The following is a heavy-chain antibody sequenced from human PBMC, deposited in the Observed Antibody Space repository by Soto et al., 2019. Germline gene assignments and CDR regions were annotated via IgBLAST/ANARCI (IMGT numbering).Heavy chain of an antibody. J-gene: IGHJ3*02. Sequence: QVQLQESGPGLVKPSQTLSLTCTVSGGSISSGDYYWSWIRQPPGKGLEWIGYIYYSGSTYYNPSRKSRVTISVDTSKNQFSLKLSSVTAAATAVYYCARVPIQLWSGGAFDIWGQGTMVTVSS. D-gene: IGHD5-18*01. V-gene: IGHV4-30-4*01. CDR1: GGSISSGDYY. CDR2: IYYSGST. CDR3: ARVPIQLWSGGAFDI.